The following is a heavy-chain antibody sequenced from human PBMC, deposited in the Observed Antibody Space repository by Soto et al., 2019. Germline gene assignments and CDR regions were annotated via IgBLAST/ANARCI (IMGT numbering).Heavy chain of an antibody. CDR2: INAGNGNT. CDR3: ARDGGSSNLYWYFDL. CDR1: GYTFTSYA. J-gene: IGHJ2*01. V-gene: IGHV1-3*01. D-gene: IGHD1-26*01. Sequence: QVPLVQSGAEVKKPGASVKVSCKASGYTFTSYAMHWVRQAPGQRLEWMGWINAGNGNTKYSQKFQGRVTITRDTSASTAYMELSSLRSEDTAVYYCARDGGSSNLYWYFDLWGRGTLVTVSS.